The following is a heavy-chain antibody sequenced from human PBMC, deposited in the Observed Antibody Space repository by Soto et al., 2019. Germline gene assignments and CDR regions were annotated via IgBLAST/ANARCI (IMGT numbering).Heavy chain of an antibody. CDR3: ASRIAAAGSPLDY. CDR2: IIPIFGTA. D-gene: IGHD6-13*01. CDR1: GGTFSSYA. V-gene: IGHV1-69*13. J-gene: IGHJ4*02. Sequence: SVKVSCKASGGTFSSYAISWVRQAPGQGLEWMGGIIPIFGTANYAQKFQGRVTITADESTSTAYMELSSLRSEDTAVYYCASRIAAAGSPLDYWGQGTLVTVSS.